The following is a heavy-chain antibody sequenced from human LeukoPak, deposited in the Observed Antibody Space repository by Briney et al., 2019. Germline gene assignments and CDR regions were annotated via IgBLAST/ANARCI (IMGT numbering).Heavy chain of an antibody. D-gene: IGHD2-2*01. CDR2: ISSSGSTI. V-gene: IGHV3-11*01. CDR3: VRGIRFCISSTCKTWFDP. Sequence: GGSLRLSCAAPGFTFSDYYMSWIRQAPGKGLEWVSYISSSGSTIYYADSVKGRFTISRDNAKNSLYLQMNSLKTEDTAVYYCVRGIRFCISSTCKTWFDPWGQGTLVTVSS. CDR1: GFTFSDYY. J-gene: IGHJ5*02.